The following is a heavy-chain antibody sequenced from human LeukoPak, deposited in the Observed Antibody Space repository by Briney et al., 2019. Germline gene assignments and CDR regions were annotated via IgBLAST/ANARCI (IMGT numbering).Heavy chain of an antibody. Sequence: SCKASGYTFTSYGISWVRQAPGQGLEWMGYIFYSGSTFYNPSLKSRLTILLDTSKNQFSLKLTSVTAADTAVYYCARRATIGGFFDNWGQGTLVTVSS. J-gene: IGHJ4*02. CDR3: ARRATIGGFFDN. CDR1: GYTFTSYGI. V-gene: IGHV4-59*06. CDR2: IFYSGST. D-gene: IGHD5-24*01.